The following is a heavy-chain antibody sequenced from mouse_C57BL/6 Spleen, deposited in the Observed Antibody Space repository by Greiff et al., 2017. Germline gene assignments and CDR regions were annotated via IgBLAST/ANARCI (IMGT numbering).Heavy chain of an antibody. CDR1: GYTFTDYE. J-gene: IGHJ2*01. CDR3: TRIIIYYGNYVYFDY. D-gene: IGHD2-1*01. V-gene: IGHV1-15*01. Sequence: QVQLKESGAELVRPGASVTLSCKASGYTFTDYEMHWVKQTPVHGLEWIGAIDPETGGTAYNQKFKGKAILTADKSSSTAYMELRSLTSEDSAVYYCTRIIIYYGNYVYFDYWGQGTTLTVSS. CDR2: IDPETGGT.